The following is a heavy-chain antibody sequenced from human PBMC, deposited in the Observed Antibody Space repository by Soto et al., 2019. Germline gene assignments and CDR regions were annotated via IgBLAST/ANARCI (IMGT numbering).Heavy chain of an antibody. CDR1: GFTFSSYA. J-gene: IGHJ6*02. V-gene: IGHV3-23*01. D-gene: IGHD5-18*01. Sequence: GGSLRLSCAASGFTFSSYAMSWVRQAPGKGLEWVSAISGSGGSTYYADSVKGRFTISRDNSKNTLYLQMNSLRAEDTAVYYCAKGKLAAMVTTGMDVWGQGTTVTVSS. CDR2: ISGSGGST. CDR3: AKGKLAAMVTTGMDV.